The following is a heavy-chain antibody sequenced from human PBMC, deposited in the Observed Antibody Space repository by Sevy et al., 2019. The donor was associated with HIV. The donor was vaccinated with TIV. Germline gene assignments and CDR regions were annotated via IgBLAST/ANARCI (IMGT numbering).Heavy chain of an antibody. D-gene: IGHD1-26*01. CDR2: IYSGGST. V-gene: IGHV3-53*01. CDR3: ARESGSYYYYGMDV. CDR1: GFTASSNY. J-gene: IGHJ6*02. Sequence: GGSLRLSCAASGFTASSNYMSWVRQAPGKGLEWVSVIYSGGSTYYADSVKGRFTISRDNSKNTLYLQMNSLRAEDTAVYYCARESGSYYYYGMDVWGQGTTVTVSS.